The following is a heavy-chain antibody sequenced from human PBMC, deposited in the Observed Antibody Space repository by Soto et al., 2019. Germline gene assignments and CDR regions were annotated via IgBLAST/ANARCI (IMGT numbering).Heavy chain of an antibody. CDR1: GFDLTSSR. CDR2: ISGSGKDT. J-gene: IGHJ6*02. CDR3: ARVHLVAGSALYCAMDV. Sequence: GGSLRLSCVSSGFDLTSSRMNWVRQAPGKGLEWVASISGSGKDTFYLHSVKGRFAISRDSAGTSLFLRMDSVKVEDTAVYHCARVHLVAGSALYCAMDVWGQGTAVTVSS. D-gene: IGHD3-16*01. V-gene: IGHV3-21*01.